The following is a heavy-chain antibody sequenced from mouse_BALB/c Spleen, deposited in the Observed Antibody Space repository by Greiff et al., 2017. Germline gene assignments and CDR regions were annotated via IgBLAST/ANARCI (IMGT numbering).Heavy chain of an antibody. V-gene: IGHV1-9*01. CDR3: ARVYYGNYEGAMDY. CDR1: GYTFSSYW. J-gene: IGHJ4*01. D-gene: IGHD2-1*01. CDR2: ILPGSGST. Sequence: QVQLQQSGAELMKPGASVKISCKATGYTFSSYWIEWVKQRPGHGLEWIGEILPGSGSTNYNEKFKGKATFTADTSSNTAYMQLSSLTSEDSAVYYCARVYYGNYEGAMDYWGQGTSVTVSS.